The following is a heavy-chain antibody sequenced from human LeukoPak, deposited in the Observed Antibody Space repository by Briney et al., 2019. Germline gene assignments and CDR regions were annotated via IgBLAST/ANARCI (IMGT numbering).Heavy chain of an antibody. V-gene: IGHV4-61*02. J-gene: IGHJ5*02. CDR3: ARVLDYYDSSGYHEWFDP. CDR1: GGSISSGSYY. CDR2: IYTSGST. D-gene: IGHD3-22*01. Sequence: PSQTLSLTCTVSGGSISSGSYYWSWLRQPAGTGLEWLGRIYTSGSTNYNPSLKSRVTISVDTSKNQFSLKLSSVTAADTAVYYCARVLDYYDSSGYHEWFDPWGQGTLVTVSS.